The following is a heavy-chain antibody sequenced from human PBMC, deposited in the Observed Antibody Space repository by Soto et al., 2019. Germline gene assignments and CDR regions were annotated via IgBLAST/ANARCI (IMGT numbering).Heavy chain of an antibody. CDR3: ARGGGVGVAGSAAFDM. V-gene: IGHV1-2*02. CDR2: INPATGAA. CDR1: GYPVTAYY. Sequence: QLHLVQSGAVVKKPGASVTVSCSASGYPVTAYYMHWVRQAPGRGLEWMGGINPATGAAKYTQTFQGRVTMTRDTSTSTGFMELSGPTSEDAAVFYCARGGGVGVAGSAAFDMWGQGTLVTVSS. D-gene: IGHD3-3*01. J-gene: IGHJ3*02.